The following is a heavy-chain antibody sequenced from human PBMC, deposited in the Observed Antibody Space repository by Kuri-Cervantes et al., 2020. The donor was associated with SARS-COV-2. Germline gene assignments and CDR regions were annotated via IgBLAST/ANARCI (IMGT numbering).Heavy chain of an antibody. V-gene: IGHV4-59*11. CDR1: GVSITSRY. Sequence: SETLSLTCTVSGVSITSRYWSWIRQSPGKGLQWVGHIYYSGRTSHNPSLKSRITISVDTTKNQFSLQLSSVTAADTAVYYCARATTGDVDAFDIWGQGTLVTVSS. CDR3: ARATTGDVDAFDI. CDR2: IYYSGRT. J-gene: IGHJ3*02. D-gene: IGHD3-9*01.